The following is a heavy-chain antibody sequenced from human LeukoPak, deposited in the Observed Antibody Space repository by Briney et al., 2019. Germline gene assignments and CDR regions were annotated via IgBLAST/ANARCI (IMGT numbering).Heavy chain of an antibody. J-gene: IGHJ4*02. Sequence: GGSLRLSCAASAFTLSSYGMHWVRQAPGKGLEWVAFIRYVGSNTYYADSVKGRFTISREHSTNTLYMQTNRLRAEGPGVYFCAKDESVWGQGTRVTVSS. CDR1: AFTLSSYG. V-gene: IGHV3-30*02. CDR3: AKDESV. D-gene: IGHD5/OR15-5a*01. CDR2: IRYVGSNT.